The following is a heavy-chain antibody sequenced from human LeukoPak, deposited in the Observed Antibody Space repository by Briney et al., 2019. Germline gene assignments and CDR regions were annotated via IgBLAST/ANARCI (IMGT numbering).Heavy chain of an antibody. CDR2: IRYDGSNK. CDR3: GKGQTGDFSRFDY. J-gene: IGHJ4*02. Sequence: GGSLRLSCAASGFTFSYYGMHWVRQPPGKGLEWVAFIRYDGSNKYYADSVKGRFTISKDCSKNTLFLQMQGMSRGDRALYSCGKGQTGDFSRFDYWGQGTLVTVSS. CDR1: GFTFSYYG. V-gene: IGHV3-30*02. D-gene: IGHD7-27*01.